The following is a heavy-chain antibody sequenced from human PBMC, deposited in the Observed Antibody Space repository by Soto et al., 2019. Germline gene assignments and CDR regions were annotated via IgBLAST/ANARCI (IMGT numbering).Heavy chain of an antibody. Sequence: QVQLVESGGGGVQPGRSLRLSCAASGFTFSSYGMHWVRQAPGKGLEWVAVISYDGSNKYYADSVKGRFTISRDNSKNTLYLQMNSLRPEDTAVYYCAKAQGAVAGDYWGQGTLVTVSS. CDR1: GFTFSSYG. CDR2: ISYDGSNK. V-gene: IGHV3-30*18. D-gene: IGHD6-19*01. J-gene: IGHJ4*02. CDR3: AKAQGAVAGDY.